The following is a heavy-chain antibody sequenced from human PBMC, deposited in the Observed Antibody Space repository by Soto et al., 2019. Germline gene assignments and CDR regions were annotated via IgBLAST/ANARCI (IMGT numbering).Heavy chain of an antibody. V-gene: IGHV3-9*01. Sequence: GGSLRLSCAASGFTFDDYAMHWVRQAPGKGLEWVSGISWNSGSIGYADSVKGRFTISRDNAKNSLYLQMNSLRAEDTALYYCVRGDDYYYYMDVWGKGTTVTVSS. J-gene: IGHJ6*03. CDR1: GFTFDDYA. CDR3: VRGDDYYYYMDV. CDR2: ISWNSGSI.